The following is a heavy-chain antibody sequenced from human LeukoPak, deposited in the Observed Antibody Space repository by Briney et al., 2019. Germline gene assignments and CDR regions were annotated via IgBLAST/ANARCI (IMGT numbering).Heavy chain of an antibody. D-gene: IGHD1-14*01. CDR2: ISSSSSYI. CDR1: GFTFSSYS. CDR3: VKDRRNPYRPEGPFDP. J-gene: IGHJ5*02. V-gene: IGHV3-21*04. Sequence: PGGSLRLSCAASGFTFSSYSMNWVRQAPGKGLEWVSSISSSSSYIYYADSVKGRFTISRDNVMNSLYLQMNSLRPEDTALYYCVKDRRNPYRPEGPFDPWGQGTLVTVSS.